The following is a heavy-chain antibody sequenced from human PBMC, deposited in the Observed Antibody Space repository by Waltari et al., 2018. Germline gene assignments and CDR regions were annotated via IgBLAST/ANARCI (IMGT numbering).Heavy chain of an antibody. CDR2: ISGSGGGT. Sequence: EVQLVESGGGLVQDGGSLRLSCAASGFTFSNYAMSWVRQAPGKGLEWVSGISGSGGGTYYADSVKGRFTISRDNSRKTLYLQMNSLRAEDAAVYYCAKGNNDFWRSDGGMDVWGQGTTVTVSS. V-gene: IGHV3-23*04. D-gene: IGHD3-3*01. J-gene: IGHJ6*02. CDR3: AKGNNDFWRSDGGMDV. CDR1: GFTFSNYA.